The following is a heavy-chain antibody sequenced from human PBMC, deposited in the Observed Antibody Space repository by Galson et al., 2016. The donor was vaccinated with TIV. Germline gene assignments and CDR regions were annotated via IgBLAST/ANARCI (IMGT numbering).Heavy chain of an antibody. D-gene: IGHD3-22*01. CDR2: ISGGGGST. J-gene: IGHJ6*02. CDR3: AKIPSSGFYYYYGMDV. CDR1: GFTFSSYA. Sequence: SLRLSCAASGFTFSSYAITWVRQAPGKGLEWISAISGGGGSTYHTDSVKGRFTISRDNSKNTVFLQMNSLRGEDTAVYYCAKIPSSGFYYYYGMDVWGQGTTVTVSS. V-gene: IGHV3-23*01.